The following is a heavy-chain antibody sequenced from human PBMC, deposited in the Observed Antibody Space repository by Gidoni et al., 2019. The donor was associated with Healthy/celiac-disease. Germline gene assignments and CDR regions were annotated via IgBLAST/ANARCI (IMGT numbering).Heavy chain of an antibody. CDR2: INHSGST. D-gene: IGHD6-19*01. V-gene: IGHV4-34*02. CDR1: GGSFSGYY. CDR3: ARWVYSSGWGY. J-gene: IGHJ4*02. Sequence: QVQRQRWGAGLLKPSETLALTSAVYGGSFSGYYWSWIRQPPGKGLEWIGEINHSGSTNYNPSLKSRVTISVDTSKNQFSLKLSSVTAADTAVYYCARWVYSSGWGYWGQGTLVTVSS.